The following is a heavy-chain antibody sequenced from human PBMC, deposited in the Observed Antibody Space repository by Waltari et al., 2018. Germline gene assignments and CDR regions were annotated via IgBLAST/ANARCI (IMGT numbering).Heavy chain of an antibody. J-gene: IGHJ5*02. V-gene: IGHV3-21*01. CDR3: ARDLRRLWLGEPHWFDP. Sequence: EVQLVESGGGLVKPGGSLRLSCAASGFIFSDYNMNWVRQTPGKGLEWVSSISSSGGNTYYADSVKGRFTSSRDNAKNSLYLQVTSLRADDTAVYYCARDLRRLWLGEPHWFDPWGQGTLVTVSS. CDR2: ISSSGGNT. D-gene: IGHD3-10*01. CDR1: GFIFSDYN.